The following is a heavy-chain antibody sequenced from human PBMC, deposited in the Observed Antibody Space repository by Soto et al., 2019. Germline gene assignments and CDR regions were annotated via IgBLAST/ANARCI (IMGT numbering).Heavy chain of an antibody. Sequence: QITLKESGPTLVKPTQTLTLTCTFSGFSLSTSGVGVGWIRQPPGKALEWLALIYWDDDKRYSPSLKSRLTITKDTSKNQVVLTMTNMDPVDTATYYCAHGLGQPGANSYYYYGMDVWGQGTTVTVSS. CDR2: IYWDDDK. V-gene: IGHV2-5*02. CDR3: AHGLGQPGANSYYYYGMDV. J-gene: IGHJ6*02. D-gene: IGHD1-26*01. CDR1: GFSLSTSGVG.